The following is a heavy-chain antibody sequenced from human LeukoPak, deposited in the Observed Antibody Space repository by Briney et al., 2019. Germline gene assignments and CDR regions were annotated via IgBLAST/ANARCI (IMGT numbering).Heavy chain of an antibody. CDR3: ARPDCSSTSCYRPVY. CDR1: GFTFSSYA. J-gene: IGHJ4*02. Sequence: GGSLRLSCAASGFTFSSYAMSWVRQAPGKGLEWVSAISATGGSTYYADSVKGRFTISRDNSKSTLYLQMNSLRAEDTAVYYCARPDCSSTSCYRPVYWGQGTLVTVSS. CDR2: ISATGGST. V-gene: IGHV3-23*01. D-gene: IGHD2-2*02.